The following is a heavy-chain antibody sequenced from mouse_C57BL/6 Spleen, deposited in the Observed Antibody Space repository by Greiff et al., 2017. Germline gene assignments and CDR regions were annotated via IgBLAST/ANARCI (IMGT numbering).Heavy chain of an antibody. D-gene: IGHD1-1*01. CDR2: IDPEDGDT. CDR3: TTTRFITTVVNYAMDY. V-gene: IGHV14-1*01. CDR1: GFNIKDYY. J-gene: IGHJ4*01. Sequence: VQLMQSGAELVRPGASFKLSCTASGFNIKDYYMHWVKQRPEQGLEWIGRIDPEDGDTEYAPKFQGKATMTADTSANTAYLQRRRLTSEDTAGYYITTTRFITTVVNYAMDYWGQGTSVTVSS.